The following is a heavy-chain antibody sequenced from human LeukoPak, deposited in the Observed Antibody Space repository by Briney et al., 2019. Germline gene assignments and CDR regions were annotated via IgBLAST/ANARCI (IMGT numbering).Heavy chain of an antibody. J-gene: IGHJ6*01. Sequence: SQTLSLTCTVSGGSISSGSYYWIWIRQPAGKGLEWIVCIYTSGSNNYNPAIKSRVTISVDTSKNQFSLKLSSVTAADTAVDFCAGLGYRGSCYYYGMDVWGQRATVTVSS. CDR3: AGLGYRGSCYYYGMDV. CDR2: IYTSGSN. CDR1: GGSISSGSYY. V-gene: IGHV4-61*02. D-gene: IGHD5-12*01.